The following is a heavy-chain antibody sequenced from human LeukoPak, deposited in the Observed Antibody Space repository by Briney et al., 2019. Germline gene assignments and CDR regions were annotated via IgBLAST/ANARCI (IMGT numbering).Heavy chain of an antibody. CDR1: GGSFSGYY. J-gene: IGHJ4*02. CDR2: INHSGST. CDR3: ARVPIDYYDSSGYY. V-gene: IGHV4-34*01. Sequence: SETLSLXCAVYGGSFSGYYWSRIRLPPGKGLEWIGEINHSGSTNYNPSLKSRVTISVDTSKNQFSLKLSSVTAADTAVYYCARVPIDYYDSSGYYWGQGTLVTVSS. D-gene: IGHD3-22*01.